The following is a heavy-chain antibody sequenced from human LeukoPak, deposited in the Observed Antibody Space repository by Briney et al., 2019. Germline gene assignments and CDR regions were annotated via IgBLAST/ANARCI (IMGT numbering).Heavy chain of an antibody. J-gene: IGHJ6*02. Sequence: GSLRLSCAASGFTFSSAWINWVRQAPGKGLEWIGEINHSGSTNYNPSLKSRVTISVDTSKNQFSLKLSSVTAADTAVYYCARGKGIAVAGPYYYYGMDVWGQGTTVTVSS. V-gene: IGHV4-34*01. CDR3: ARGKGIAVAGPYYYYGMDV. D-gene: IGHD6-19*01. CDR1: GFTFSSAW. CDR2: INHSGST.